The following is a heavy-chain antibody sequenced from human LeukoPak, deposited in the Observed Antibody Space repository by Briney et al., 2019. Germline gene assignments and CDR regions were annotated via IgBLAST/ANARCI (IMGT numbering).Heavy chain of an antibody. Sequence: GRSLRLSCAASGFTFSSYGMHWVRQAPGKGLEWVAVIWYDGSNKYYADSVKGRFTISRDNSKNTLYLQMNSLRAEDTAVYYCAKAECPMVRGVICAFDIWGQGTMVTVSS. CDR2: IWYDGSNK. J-gene: IGHJ3*02. D-gene: IGHD3-10*01. CDR3: AKAECPMVRGVICAFDI. V-gene: IGHV3-33*06. CDR1: GFTFSSYG.